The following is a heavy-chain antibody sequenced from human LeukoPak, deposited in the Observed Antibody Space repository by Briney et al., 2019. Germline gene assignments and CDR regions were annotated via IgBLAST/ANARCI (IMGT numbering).Heavy chain of an antibody. CDR1: GGTFSSYA. CDR2: IIPIFGTA. Sequence: SVKVSCKASGGTFSSYAISWVRQAPGQGLEWMGGIIPIFGTANYAQKFQGRVTITTDESTSTAYMELSSLRSEDTAVYYCARDFFMFTFGGAIWYWGQGTLVTVSS. V-gene: IGHV1-69*05. D-gene: IGHD3-16*01. J-gene: IGHJ4*02. CDR3: ARDFFMFTFGGAIWY.